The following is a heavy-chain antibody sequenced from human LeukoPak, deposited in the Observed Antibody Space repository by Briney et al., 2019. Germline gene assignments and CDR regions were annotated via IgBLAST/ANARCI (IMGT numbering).Heavy chain of an antibody. V-gene: IGHV4-59*01. D-gene: IGHD6-19*01. Sequence: PSETLSLTCTVSGGSISSYYWSWIRQPPGKGLEWIGYIYYSGSTNYNPSLKSRVTISVDTSKNQFSLKLSSVTAADTAVYYCARGYGAVADNRFDPWGQGTLVTVSS. CDR2: IYYSGST. CDR1: GGSISSYY. J-gene: IGHJ5*02. CDR3: ARGYGAVADNRFDP.